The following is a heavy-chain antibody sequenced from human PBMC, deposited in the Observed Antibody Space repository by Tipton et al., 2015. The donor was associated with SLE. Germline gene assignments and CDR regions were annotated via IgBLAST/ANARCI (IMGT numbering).Heavy chain of an antibody. CDR3: ARLFGIAARPRDWFDP. Sequence: LRLSCTVSGGSISSSSYYWGWIRQPPGKGLEWIGSIYYSGSTNYNPSLKSRVTISVDTSKNQFSLKLSSVTAADTAVYYCARLFGIAARPRDWFDPWGQGTLVTVSS. D-gene: IGHD6-6*01. J-gene: IGHJ5*02. CDR1: GGSISSSSYY. V-gene: IGHV4-39*07. CDR2: IYYSGST.